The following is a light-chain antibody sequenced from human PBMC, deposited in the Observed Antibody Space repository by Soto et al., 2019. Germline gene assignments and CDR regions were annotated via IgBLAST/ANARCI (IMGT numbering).Light chain of an antibody. CDR1: SGSIASNY. V-gene: IGLV6-57*04. CDR3: QSYEEV. CDR2: EDN. J-gene: IGLJ2*01. Sequence: NFMLTQPHSVSESPGKTVTISCTRSSGSIASNYVQWYQQRPGSAPTTVIYEDNQRPSGVPDRFSGSIDSSSNSASLTISGLKAEDEADSYCQSYEEVFGGGTKLTVL.